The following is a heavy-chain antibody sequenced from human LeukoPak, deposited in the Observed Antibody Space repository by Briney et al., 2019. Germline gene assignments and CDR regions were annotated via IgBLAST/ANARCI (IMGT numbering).Heavy chain of an antibody. V-gene: IGHV3-21*06. D-gene: IGHD6-13*01. CDR2: INSRSNDI. CDR3: ARDGRAYRYSSSWYPSPSWFDP. J-gene: IGHJ5*02. CDR1: GFSFSDYS. Sequence: GGSLRLSCVASGFSFSDYSMNWVRQAPGKGLEWVSSINSRSNDIYYADSVKGRFTISRDNAKNSLYLQMNSLRAEDTAVYYCARDGRAYRYSSSWYPSPSWFDPWGQGTLVTVSS.